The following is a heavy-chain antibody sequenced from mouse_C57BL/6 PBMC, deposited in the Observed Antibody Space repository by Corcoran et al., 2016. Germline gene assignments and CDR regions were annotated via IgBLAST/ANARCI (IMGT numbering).Heavy chain of an antibody. D-gene: IGHD2-1*01. J-gene: IGHJ3*01. Sequence: EVQLQQSGPELVKPGASVKIPCKASGYTFTDYNMDWVKQSHGKSLEWIGDINPNNGGTIYNQKFKGKATLTVDKSSSTAYMELRSLTSEDTAVYYCALRERVYGNHALFAYWGQGTLVTVSA. CDR2: INPNNGGT. V-gene: IGHV1-18*01. CDR1: GYTFTDYN. CDR3: ALRERVYGNHALFAY.